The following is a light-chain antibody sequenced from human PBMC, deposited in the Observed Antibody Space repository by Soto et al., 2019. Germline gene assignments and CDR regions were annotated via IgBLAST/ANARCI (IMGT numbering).Light chain of an antibody. CDR3: SSYTSSSTGV. Sequence: QSVLTQPPSASGSPGQTVTISCTGTSSDVGGYDYVSWYQQHPGEAPKLIIYEVTKRPSGVPDRFSGSKSGNTASLTVSGLQAEDEADYYCSSYTSSSTGVFGTGTKLTVL. J-gene: IGLJ1*01. V-gene: IGLV2-8*01. CDR2: EVT. CDR1: SSDVGGYDY.